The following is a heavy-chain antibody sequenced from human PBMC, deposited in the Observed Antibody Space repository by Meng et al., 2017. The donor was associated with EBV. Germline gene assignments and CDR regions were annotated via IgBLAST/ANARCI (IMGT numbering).Heavy chain of an antibody. Sequence: FGGGLALPGGSLRLPWAASGFTFSSYAMSWVRQAPGKGLEWVSAISGSGGSTYYADSVKGRFTISRDNSKNTLYLQMNSLRAEDTAVYYCAKDLAGGIAVDYWGQGTLVTVSS. CDR3: AKDLAGGIAVDY. V-gene: IGHV3-23*01. D-gene: IGHD6-13*01. CDR1: GFTFSSYA. CDR2: ISGSGGST. J-gene: IGHJ4*02.